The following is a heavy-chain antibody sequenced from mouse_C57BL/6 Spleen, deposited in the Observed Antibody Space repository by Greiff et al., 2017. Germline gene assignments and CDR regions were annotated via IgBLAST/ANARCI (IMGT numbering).Heavy chain of an antibody. D-gene: IGHD1-1*01. CDR3: ASRLIYYYGGSYEENAMDY. CDR2: ICPGSGST. CDR1: GYTFTDYY. J-gene: IGHJ4*01. V-gene: IGHV1-75*01. Sequence: VQLQQSGPELVKPGASVKISCKASGYTFTDYYINWVKQRPGQGLEWIGWICPGSGSTYYNEKFKGKATLTVDKSSSTAYMLLSSLTSEDSAVYFGASRLIYYYGGSYEENAMDYWGQGTSVTVSS.